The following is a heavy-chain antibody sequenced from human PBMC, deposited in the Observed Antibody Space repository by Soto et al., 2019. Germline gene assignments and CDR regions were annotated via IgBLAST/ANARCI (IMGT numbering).Heavy chain of an antibody. D-gene: IGHD4-17*01. V-gene: IGHV4-39*01. Sequence: SETLSRTCTVSGDSGGFVSSSSYHWGWIRQPPGKGLEWIGKIYYSGIPSYNPSLKSRLTISGDTSKNHLSLRLTSVTAADTAVYYGARHPPYGTLDCWGQGTRVTVPS. CDR2: IYYSGIP. CDR1: GDSGGFVSSSSYH. CDR3: ARHPPYGTLDC. J-gene: IGHJ4*02.